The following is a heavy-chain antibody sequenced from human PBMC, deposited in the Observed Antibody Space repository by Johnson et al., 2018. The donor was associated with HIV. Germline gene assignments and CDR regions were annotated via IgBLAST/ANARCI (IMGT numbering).Heavy chain of an antibody. V-gene: IGHV3-74*01. J-gene: IGHJ3*01. CDR1: GFTFRIYW. CDR2: VNSDGSST. CDR3: ARRRDGYPGPCAFDV. Sequence: EVQLVESGGGLVQPGGSLRLSCAGSGFTFRIYWMHWVRQAPGKGLVWVSCVNSDGSSTSYVDSVRGRFTISRDNAKNTRYLQMNSLRAEDTAVYFCARRRDGYPGPCAFDVWGEGTMVTVSS. D-gene: IGHD5-24*01.